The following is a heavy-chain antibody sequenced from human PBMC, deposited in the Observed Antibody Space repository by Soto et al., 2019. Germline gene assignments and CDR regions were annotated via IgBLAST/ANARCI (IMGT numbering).Heavy chain of an antibody. V-gene: IGHV3-53*01. CDR2: IYSGGNT. CDR1: GFTVSNNY. D-gene: IGHD6-13*01. J-gene: IGHJ4*02. Sequence: EVQLVESGGGLIQPGGSLRLSCAASGFTVSNNYMRWVRQAPGKGLEWVSLIYSGGNTHYADSVKGRFTISRDNSKNTLFLQMNSLRVEDTAVYYCARDPPGIAASGAGGWGQGTRVTVSS. CDR3: ARDPPGIAASGAGG.